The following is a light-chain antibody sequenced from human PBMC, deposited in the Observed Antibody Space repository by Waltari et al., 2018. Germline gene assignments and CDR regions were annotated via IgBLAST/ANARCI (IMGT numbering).Light chain of an antibody. Sequence: SVSQTGRTNYVAWYQQKPVQAPTVLIDGASSRATGIPDRFSGSGSGTDFSLTSSILEPEDLAVYYCQQYDISPLTFGGDTKVEIK. CDR3: QQYDISPLT. V-gene: IGKV3-20*01. J-gene: IGKJ4*01. CDR1: QTGRTNY. CDR2: GAS.